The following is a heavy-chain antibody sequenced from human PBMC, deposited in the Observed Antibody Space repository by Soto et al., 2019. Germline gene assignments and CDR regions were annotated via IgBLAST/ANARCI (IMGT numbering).Heavy chain of an antibody. V-gene: IGHV1-18*01. Sequence: ASVKVSCKASGYTFTSYGISWVRQAPGQGLEWIGWISAYNGNTNYAQKLQGRVTMTTDTSTSTAYMELRSLRSDDTAVYYCAREVGCDFWSGYHASWCYMDVWGKGTTVTVSS. CDR3: AREVGCDFWSGYHASWCYMDV. D-gene: IGHD3-3*01. CDR1: GYTFTSYG. CDR2: ISAYNGNT. J-gene: IGHJ6*03.